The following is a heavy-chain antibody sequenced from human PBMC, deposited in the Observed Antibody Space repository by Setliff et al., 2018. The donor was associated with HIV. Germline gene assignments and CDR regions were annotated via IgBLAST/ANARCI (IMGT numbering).Heavy chain of an antibody. Sequence: SETLSLTCTLYGGSLTNYYWTWIRQSTEKGLEWIGEIVDSGSTNYSPSLKSRVTISVDTSKNQFSLKLSSVTAADTAVYYCARHGGITGTTDAFDIWGQGTMVTVSS. J-gene: IGHJ3*02. CDR2: IVDSGST. D-gene: IGHD1-7*01. CDR3: ARHGGITGTTDAFDI. V-gene: IGHV4-59*08. CDR1: GGSLTNYY.